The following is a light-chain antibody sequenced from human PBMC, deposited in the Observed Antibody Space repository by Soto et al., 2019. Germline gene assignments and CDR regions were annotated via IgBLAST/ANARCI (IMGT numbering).Light chain of an antibody. Sequence: QSVLTQPASVSGSPGQSITISCTGTSSVVGGYSYVSWYQQLPGKAPKLMIYDVSNRPSGVSNRFSGSKSGNTASLTISGLQAEDEADYYCSSYTSSTTYVFGTGTKVTVL. V-gene: IGLV2-14*03. J-gene: IGLJ1*01. CDR3: SSYTSSTTYV. CDR2: DVS. CDR1: SSVVGGYSY.